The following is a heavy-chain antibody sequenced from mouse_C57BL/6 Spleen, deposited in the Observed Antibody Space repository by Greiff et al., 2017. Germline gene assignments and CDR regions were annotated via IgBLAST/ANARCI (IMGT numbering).Heavy chain of an antibody. D-gene: IGHD2-4*01. CDR2: IDPSDSET. CDR1: GYTFTSYW. CDR3: ARRLPSWYFDV. J-gene: IGHJ1*03. Sequence: QVQLQQPGAELVRPGSSVKLSCKASGYTFTSYWMHWVKQRPIQGLEWIGNIDPSDSETHYNQKFKDKATLTVDKSSSTAYMQLSSLTSEDSAVYYCARRLPSWYFDVWGTGTTVTVSS. V-gene: IGHV1-52*01.